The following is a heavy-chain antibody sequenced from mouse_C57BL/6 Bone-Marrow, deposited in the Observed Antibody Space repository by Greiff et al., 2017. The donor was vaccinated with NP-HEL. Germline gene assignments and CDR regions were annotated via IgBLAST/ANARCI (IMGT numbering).Heavy chain of an antibody. CDR3: ARFCDYDGAWFAY. CDR2: IDPSDSYT. Sequence: QVQLQQPGAELVMPGASVKLSCKASGYTFTSYWMHWVKQRPGQGLEWIGEIDPSDSYTNYNQKFKGKSTLTVDKSSSTAYMQLSSLTSDDSAVYYCARFCDYDGAWFAYWGQGTLVTVSA. V-gene: IGHV1-69*01. D-gene: IGHD2-4*01. CDR1: GYTFTSYW. J-gene: IGHJ3*01.